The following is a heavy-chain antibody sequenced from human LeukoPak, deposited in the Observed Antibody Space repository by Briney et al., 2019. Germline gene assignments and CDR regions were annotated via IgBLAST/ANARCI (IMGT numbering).Heavy chain of an antibody. D-gene: IGHD1-14*01. CDR1: GFTFSSYS. CDR3: AKPGGHYMDV. J-gene: IGHJ6*03. Sequence: PGGSLRLSCAASGFTFSSYSMSWVRQAPGKGLEWVSSISSSSSYIYYADSVKGRFTISRDNSKNTLYLQMNSLRAEDTAVYYCAKPGGHYMDVWGKGTTVTISS. CDR2: ISSSSSYI. V-gene: IGHV3-21*01.